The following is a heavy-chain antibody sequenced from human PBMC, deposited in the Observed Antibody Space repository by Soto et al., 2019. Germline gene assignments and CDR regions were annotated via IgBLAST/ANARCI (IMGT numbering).Heavy chain of an antibody. V-gene: IGHV3-74*01. J-gene: IGHJ5*01. CDR1: GFTFFAYW. D-gene: IGHD4-17*01. Sequence: EVQLVESGGGLVQPGGSLRLSCAASGFTFFAYWIHWFRQVPGKGLVWVSRINSDGSHTSYADSVRGRFTISRDNAKNTMYLQMNSLTAEDTAVYYCAKDGDYGHYAGENWSESWGQARLVTVSS. CDR3: AKDGDYGHYAGENWSES. CDR2: INSDGSHT.